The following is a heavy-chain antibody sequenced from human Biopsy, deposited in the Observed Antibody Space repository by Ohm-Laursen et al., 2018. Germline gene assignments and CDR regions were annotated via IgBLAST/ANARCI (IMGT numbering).Heavy chain of an antibody. J-gene: IGHJ6*02. Sequence: PTQTLTLTCTLSGFSLNTRGMSVTWIRQPPVKALEWLARIDWDDAKFYNGSLKTRLTISKDTSENHVVLTLSDVDPVDTATYYCARIPILVVPAAIVYRHRRHLQGLDVWGQGTTVIVSS. V-gene: IGHV2-70*16. CDR1: GFSLNTRGMS. CDR3: ARIPILVVPAAIVYRHRRHLQGLDV. D-gene: IGHD2-2*02. CDR2: IDWDDAK.